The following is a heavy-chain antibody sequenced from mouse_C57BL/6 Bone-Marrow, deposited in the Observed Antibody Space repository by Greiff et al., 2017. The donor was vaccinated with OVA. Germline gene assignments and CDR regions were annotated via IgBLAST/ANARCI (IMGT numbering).Heavy chain of an antibody. J-gene: IGHJ2*01. Sequence: EVQLQQSGPELVKPGASVKMSCKASGYTFTDYNMHWVKQSHGKSLEWIGYINPNNGGTSYNQEFKGKATLTVNKSSSTAYMELRSLTSEDSAVYYCARSGVYYGSPFDYWGQGTTLTVSS. CDR3: ARSGVYYGSPFDY. CDR1: GYTFTDYN. V-gene: IGHV1-22*01. CDR2: INPNNGGT. D-gene: IGHD1-1*01.